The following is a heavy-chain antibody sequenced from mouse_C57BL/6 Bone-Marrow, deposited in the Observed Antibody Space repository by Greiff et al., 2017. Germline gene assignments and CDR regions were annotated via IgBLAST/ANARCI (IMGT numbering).Heavy chain of an antibody. J-gene: IGHJ3*01. CDR1: GYTFTSYW. D-gene: IGHD2-5*01. V-gene: IGHV1-50*01. Sequence: QVQLQQPGAELVKPGASVKLSCKASGYTFTSYWMPCVKQRPGQGLGWIGEIEPSDSYTNYNQKFKGKATLSVNTSSSTAYMQLRSLISEDSAVYYCARWGPYSNYVFAYWGQGTLVTGSA. CDR2: IEPSDSYT. CDR3: ARWGPYSNYVFAY.